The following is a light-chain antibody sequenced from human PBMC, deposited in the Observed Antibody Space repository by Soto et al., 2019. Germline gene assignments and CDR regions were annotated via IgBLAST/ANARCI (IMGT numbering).Light chain of an antibody. CDR3: SSYSINSTLV. CDR1: SSDIGVYNY. J-gene: IGLJ1*01. V-gene: IGLV2-14*01. CDR2: DVS. Sequence: QSALTQPASVSGSPGQSITVSCTGTSSDIGVYNYVSWYQQHPGKAPKVMIYDVSNRPSGVSTRFSGSKSGNTASLTISGLQADDEADYYCSSYSINSTLVFGTGTKLTVL.